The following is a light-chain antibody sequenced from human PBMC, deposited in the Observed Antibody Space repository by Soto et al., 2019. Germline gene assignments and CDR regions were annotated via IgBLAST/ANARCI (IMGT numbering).Light chain of an antibody. CDR2: GAS. J-gene: IGKJ5*01. CDR3: QQYNNWPFS. Sequence: ERVMTQSPATLSLSPGERSTLSCRASQSVGGDLAWYQQKPGQAPRLLIYGASSRAPGIPDRFSGSGSGTEFTLTISSLQSEDSAVYFCQQYNNWPFSFGQGTRLEIK. CDR1: QSVGGD. V-gene: IGKV3-15*01.